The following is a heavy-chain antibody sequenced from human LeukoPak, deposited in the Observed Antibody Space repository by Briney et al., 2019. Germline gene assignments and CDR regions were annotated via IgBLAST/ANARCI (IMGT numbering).Heavy chain of an antibody. V-gene: IGHV4-59*01. CDR3: ARVRDFWSGYWEVWFDP. D-gene: IGHD3-3*01. J-gene: IGHJ5*02. CDR2: IYYSGST. CDR1: GGSISSYY. Sequence: ASQTLSLTCTVSGGSISSYYWSWIRQPPGKGLEWIGYIYYSGSTNYNPSLKSRVTISVDTSKNQFSLKLSSVTAADTAVYYCARVRDFWSGYWEVWFDPWGQGTLVTVSS.